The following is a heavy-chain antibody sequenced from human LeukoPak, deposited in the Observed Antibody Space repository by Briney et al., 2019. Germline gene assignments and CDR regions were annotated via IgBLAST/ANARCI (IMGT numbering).Heavy chain of an antibody. V-gene: IGHV3-23*01. CDR2: ITSGDNT. D-gene: IGHD1-26*01. J-gene: IGHJ4*02. CDR1: GFTFRNHA. Sequence: GGSLRLSCTASGFTFRNHAMSWVRQDPGKGLEWVSTITSGDNTYYADSVKGRFTISRDNSKNTLYLQMNSLRAEDTALYYCAKLVGATTDFDYWGQGTLVTVSS. CDR3: AKLVGATTDFDY.